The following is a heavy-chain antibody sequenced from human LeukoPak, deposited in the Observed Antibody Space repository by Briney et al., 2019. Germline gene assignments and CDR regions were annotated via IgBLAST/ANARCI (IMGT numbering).Heavy chain of an antibody. D-gene: IGHD2-15*01. V-gene: IGHV3-30-3*01. CDR2: ISYDGSNK. CDR3: ARAVLYCSGGSCYFDY. J-gene: IGHJ4*02. Sequence: PGGSLRLSCAASGFTFSSYAMHWVRQAPGKGLEWVAVISYDGSNKYYADSVKGRFTISRDNSKNTLYLQMNSLRAEDTAVYYCARAVLYCSGGSCYFDYWGQGTLVTVSS. CDR1: GFTFSSYA.